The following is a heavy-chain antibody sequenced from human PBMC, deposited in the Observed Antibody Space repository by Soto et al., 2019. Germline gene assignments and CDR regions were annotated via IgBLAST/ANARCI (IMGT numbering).Heavy chain of an antibody. J-gene: IGHJ5*02. CDR2: ISPNSGGT. CDR1: VYTFTCYY. V-gene: IGHV1-2*04. CDR3: ARAYSSSWSGGWFDH. Sequence: XSVKVSCKASVYTFTCYYMHWVRQAPGQGLEWMGWISPNSGGTNYAQKFQGWVTMTRDTSISTAYMELSRLRSDDTAVYYCARAYSSSWSGGWFDHWGQGTLVTVSS. D-gene: IGHD6-13*01.